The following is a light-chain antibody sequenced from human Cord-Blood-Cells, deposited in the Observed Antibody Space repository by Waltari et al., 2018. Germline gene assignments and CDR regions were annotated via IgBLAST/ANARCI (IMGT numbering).Light chain of an antibody. V-gene: IGLV2-11*01. J-gene: IGLJ1*01. Sequence: QSALTQPRSVSGSPGQSVTISSTGTSRDVGGYNAVSRYQQHPGKAPKLMIYDVSKRPSGVPDRFSGSKSGNTASLTISGLQAEDEADYYCCSYAGSYVFGTGTKVTVL. CDR3: CSYAGSYV. CDR2: DVS. CDR1: SRDVGGYNA.